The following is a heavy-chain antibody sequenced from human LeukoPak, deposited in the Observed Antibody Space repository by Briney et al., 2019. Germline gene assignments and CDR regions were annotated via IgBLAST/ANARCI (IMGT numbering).Heavy chain of an antibody. CDR2: IYYSGST. Sequence: PSETLSLTCTVSGGSISRGDYYWNWIRQPPGKGLEWIGYIYYSGSTYYNPSLKSRVTISVDTSKNQFSLKLSSVTAADTAVYYCARGKPSTIFGVVPIYYYYYMDVWGKGTTVTVSS. D-gene: IGHD3-3*01. V-gene: IGHV4-30-4*08. J-gene: IGHJ6*03. CDR3: ARGKPSTIFGVVPIYYYYYMDV. CDR1: GGSISRGDYY.